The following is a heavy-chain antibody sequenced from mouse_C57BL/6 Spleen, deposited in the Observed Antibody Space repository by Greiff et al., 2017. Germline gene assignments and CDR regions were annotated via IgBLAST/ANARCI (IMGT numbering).Heavy chain of an antibody. V-gene: IGHV5-17*01. Sequence: EVKLVESGGGLVKPGGSLKLSCAASGFTFSDYGMHWVRQAPEKGLEWVAYISSGSSTIYYADTVKGRFTISRDNAKNTLFLQMTSLRSEDTAMYYCARIEIHYYGSGHWYFDVWGTGTTVTVSS. J-gene: IGHJ1*03. CDR1: GFTFSDYG. CDR3: ARIEIHYYGSGHWYFDV. CDR2: ISSGSSTI. D-gene: IGHD1-1*01.